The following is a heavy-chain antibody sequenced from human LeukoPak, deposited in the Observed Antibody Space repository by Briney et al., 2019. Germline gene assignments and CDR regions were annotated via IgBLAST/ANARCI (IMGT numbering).Heavy chain of an antibody. CDR3: ARLGRYDNSGYYYAY. CDR2: IYPGDSDT. Sequence: GESLKISCKASGYSFTNYWLGWVRQMPGKGLEWMRIIYPGDSDTRYSPSFQGQVTISADKSISTAYLQWSSLKASDTAMYYCARLGRYDNSGYYYAYWGQGIQVTVSS. D-gene: IGHD3-22*01. V-gene: IGHV5-51*01. CDR1: GYSFTNYW. J-gene: IGHJ4*02.